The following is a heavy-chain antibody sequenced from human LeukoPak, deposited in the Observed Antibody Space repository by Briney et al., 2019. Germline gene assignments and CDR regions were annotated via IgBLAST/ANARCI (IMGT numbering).Heavy chain of an antibody. D-gene: IGHD2-21*01. CDR2: ISGSGGST. V-gene: IGHV3-23*01. Sequence: PGGSLRLFCAASGFTFSSYAMSWVRQAPGKGLEWVSAISGSGGSTYYADSVKGRFTISRDNSKNTLYLQMNSLRAEDTAVYYCATQNGIPNWFDPWGQGTLVTVSS. CDR3: ATQNGIPNWFDP. CDR1: GFTFSSYA. J-gene: IGHJ5*02.